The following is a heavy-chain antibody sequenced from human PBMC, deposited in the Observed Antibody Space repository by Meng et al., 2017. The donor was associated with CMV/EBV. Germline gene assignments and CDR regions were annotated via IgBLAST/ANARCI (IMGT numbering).Heavy chain of an antibody. CDR2: NYYSGST. CDR3: ARDRDIVVVPGDPWFDP. D-gene: IGHD2-2*01. J-gene: IGHJ5*02. CDR1: GGSTSSSSFY. Sequence: QLHLQESGPGFMKPSGTRSLTCTVSGGSTSSSSFYWGWIRQPPGKGLEWIGSNYYSGSTYYNPSLKSRVTISVDTSKNQFSLKLSSVTAADTAVYYCARDRDIVVVPGDPWFDPWGQGTLVTVSS. V-gene: IGHV4-39*07.